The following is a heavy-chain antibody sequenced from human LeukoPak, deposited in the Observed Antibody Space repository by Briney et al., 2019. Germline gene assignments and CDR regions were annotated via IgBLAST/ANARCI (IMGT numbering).Heavy chain of an antibody. CDR2: MYHSGST. CDR3: ARQVGSSSPYYYYYMDV. V-gene: IGHV4-38-2*01. J-gene: IGHJ6*03. CDR1: GYSISSGYY. Sequence: SETLSLTCAGSGYSISSGYYWGWFRQPPGKGLEWIGCMYHSGSTYYNPSLKSRVTISVGTSKNQFSLKLSSVTAADTAVYYCARQVGSSSPYYYYYMDVWGQGTTVTVSS. D-gene: IGHD6-13*01.